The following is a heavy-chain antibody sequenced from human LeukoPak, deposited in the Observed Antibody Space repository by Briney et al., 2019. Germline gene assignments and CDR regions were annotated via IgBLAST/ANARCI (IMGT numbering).Heavy chain of an antibody. Sequence: ASVKVSCKASGYTFTSYYMHWVRQAPGQGLEWMGIINPSGGSTSYAQKFQGRVTMTRDTSTSTVYMELSSLRSEDTAGYYCAREAYSSGWQLRGAFDPWGQGTLVTVSS. CDR1: GYTFTSYY. J-gene: IGHJ5*02. CDR3: AREAYSSGWQLRGAFDP. D-gene: IGHD6-19*01. V-gene: IGHV1-46*01. CDR2: INPSGGST.